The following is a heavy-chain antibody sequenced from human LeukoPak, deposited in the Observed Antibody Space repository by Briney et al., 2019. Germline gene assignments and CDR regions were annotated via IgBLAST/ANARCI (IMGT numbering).Heavy chain of an antibody. CDR3: ARGLSIFGVVIITPRGGAFDI. CDR2: INHSGST. D-gene: IGHD3-3*01. Sequence: PSETLSLTCAVYGGSFSGYYWSWIRQPPGKGLEWIGEINHSGSTNYNPSLKSRVTISVDTSKNQFSLKLSSVTAADTAVYYCARGLSIFGVVIITPRGGAFDIWGQGTMVTVSS. J-gene: IGHJ3*02. CDR1: GGSFSGYY. V-gene: IGHV4-34*01.